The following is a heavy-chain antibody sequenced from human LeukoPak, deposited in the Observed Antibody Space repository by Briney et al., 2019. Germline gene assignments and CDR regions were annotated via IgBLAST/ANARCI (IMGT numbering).Heavy chain of an antibody. CDR1: GFSFSTFG. D-gene: IGHD6-13*01. CDR2: ISYDTGYT. CDR3: AKIPPGYVTSWIFHC. V-gene: IGHV3-30*18. Sequence: GGSLRLSCAASGFSFSTFGMHWVRQAPGKGLEWVAVISYDTGYTYYADSVKGRFTISRDNSKSTLYLQMSSLRPEDTAVYYCAKIPPGYVTSWIFHCWGQGTLVTVSS. J-gene: IGHJ4*02.